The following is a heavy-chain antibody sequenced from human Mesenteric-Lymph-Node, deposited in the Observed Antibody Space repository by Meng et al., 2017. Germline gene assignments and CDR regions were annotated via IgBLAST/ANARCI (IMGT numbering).Heavy chain of an antibody. CDR2: INHSGST. J-gene: IGHJ4*02. Sequence: SETLSLTCAVYGGSFSGYYWSWIRQPPGKGLEWIGEINHSGSTNYNPSLKSRVTLSVDTSKNQFSLKLSSVTAADTAVYYCARTPDYGVSGWYGDDYWGQGTLVTVSS. D-gene: IGHD6-19*01. CDR3: ARTPDYGVSGWYGDDY. CDR1: GGSFSGYY. V-gene: IGHV4-34*01.